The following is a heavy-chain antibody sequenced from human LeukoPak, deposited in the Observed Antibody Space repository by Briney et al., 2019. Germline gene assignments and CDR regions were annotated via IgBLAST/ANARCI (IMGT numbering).Heavy chain of an antibody. CDR2: IRSKAYGGTT. Sequence: GGSLRLSCAASGFTFSSYWMHWVRQAPGKGLEWVGFIRSKAYGGTTEYAASVKGRFTISRDDSKSIAYLQMNSLKTEDTAVYYCTRDRQVSYSSGWYYYWGQGTLVTVSS. CDR1: GFTFSSYW. CDR3: TRDRQVSYSSGWYYY. D-gene: IGHD6-19*01. V-gene: IGHV3-49*04. J-gene: IGHJ4*02.